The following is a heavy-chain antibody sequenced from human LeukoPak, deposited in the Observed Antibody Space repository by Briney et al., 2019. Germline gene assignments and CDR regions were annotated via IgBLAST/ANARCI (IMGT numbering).Heavy chain of an antibody. CDR1: GGSISSSSYY. J-gene: IGHJ5*02. CDR2: IYYSGST. Sequence: TSETLSLTCTVSGGSISSSSYYWGWIRQPPGKGLEWIGSIYYSGSTYYNPSLKSRVTISVDTSKNQFSLKLSSVTAADTAVYYCARNGYDFWSGHYPLGYNWFDPWGQGTLVTVSS. D-gene: IGHD3-3*01. CDR3: ARNGYDFWSGHYPLGYNWFDP. V-gene: IGHV4-39*07.